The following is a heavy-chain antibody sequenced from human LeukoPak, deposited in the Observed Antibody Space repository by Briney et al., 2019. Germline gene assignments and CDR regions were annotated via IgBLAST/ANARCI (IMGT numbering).Heavy chain of an antibody. D-gene: IGHD4-17*01. CDR2: ISGSGGST. V-gene: IGHV3-23*01. Sequence: GGSLRLSCAASGFTFSSYAMSWVRQAPGKGLEWVSAISGSGGSTYYADSVKGRFTISRDNSKNTLYLQMNSLRAEDTAVYYCANFHGDYYYYYGMDVWGQGTTVTVSS. CDR3: ANFHGDYYYYYGMDV. CDR1: GFTFSSYA. J-gene: IGHJ6*02.